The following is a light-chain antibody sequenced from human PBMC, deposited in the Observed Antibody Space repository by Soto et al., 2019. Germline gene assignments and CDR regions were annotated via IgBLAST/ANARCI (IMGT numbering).Light chain of an antibody. CDR2: DAS. V-gene: IGKV3-11*01. Sequence: EIVLTQSPATLSLSPGERGTLSCRASQSVSSYLAWYQQKPGQAPRLLIYDASNRATGIPARFSGSGSGTVFTLTISSLEPEDFAVYYCQQRSNWPRWTFGRGTKVEIK. CDR1: QSVSSY. J-gene: IGKJ1*01. CDR3: QQRSNWPRWT.